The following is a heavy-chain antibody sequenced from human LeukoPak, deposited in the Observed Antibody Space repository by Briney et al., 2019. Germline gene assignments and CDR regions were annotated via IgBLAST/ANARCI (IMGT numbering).Heavy chain of an antibody. Sequence: SETLSLTCTVSGGSISSSSYYWGWIRQPPGKGLEWIGSIYYSGSTYYNPSLKSRVTISVDTSKNQFSLKLSSVTAADTAVYYCARLEPNADAFDIWGQGTMVTVSS. D-gene: IGHD1-26*01. CDR2: IYYSGST. V-gene: IGHV4-39*01. CDR3: ARLEPNADAFDI. J-gene: IGHJ3*02. CDR1: GGSISSSSYY.